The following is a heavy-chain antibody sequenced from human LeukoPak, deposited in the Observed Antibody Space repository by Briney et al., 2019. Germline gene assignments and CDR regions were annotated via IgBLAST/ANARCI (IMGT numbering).Heavy chain of an antibody. J-gene: IGHJ5*02. V-gene: IGHV3-74*01. CDR1: GFVFSNSW. D-gene: IGHD1-26*01. CDR3: AGRAIYYRDWFAP. CDR2: INIDGSMV. Sequence: GGSLRLSCAASGFVFSNSWMYWVRQTPGKGLVWVSRINIDGSMVDYADSVKGRFTISRDNAKDTLFLQMNSLRVDDTAVYYCAGRAIYYRDWFAPWGQGVPVIVSS.